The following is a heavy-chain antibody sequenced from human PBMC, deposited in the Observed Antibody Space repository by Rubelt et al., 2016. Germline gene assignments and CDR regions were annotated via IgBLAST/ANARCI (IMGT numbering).Heavy chain of an antibody. CDR3: ARYTGKGPPMVLPFDS. Sequence: EVQLVESGGGLIQPGGSLRLSCAASGLTVSSNYMSWVRQAPGKGLEWVSVLYSGGSTYYADSVKGRFTIPRDNSKNKLGLQMNSLRAEDTAVYYCARYTGKGPPMVLPFDSWGQGTLVTVSS. D-gene: IGHD4/OR15-4a*01. V-gene: IGHV3-53*01. CDR2: LYSGGST. CDR1: GLTVSSNY. J-gene: IGHJ4*02.